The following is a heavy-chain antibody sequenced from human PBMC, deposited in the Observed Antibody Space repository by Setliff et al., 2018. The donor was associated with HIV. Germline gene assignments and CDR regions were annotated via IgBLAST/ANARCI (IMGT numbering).Heavy chain of an antibody. J-gene: IGHJ6*02. CDR3: AKDNDYVWGSFSAASKGRYGMDV. Sequence: GGSLRLSCAASGFTFSSYAMSWVRQAPGKGLEWVSAISGSGGSTYYADSVKGRFTISRDNSKNTLYLQMNSLRAEDTAVYYCAKDNDYVWGSFSAASKGRYGMDVWGQGTTVTVSS. D-gene: IGHD3-16*01. CDR2: ISGSGGST. CDR1: GFTFSSYA. V-gene: IGHV3-23*01.